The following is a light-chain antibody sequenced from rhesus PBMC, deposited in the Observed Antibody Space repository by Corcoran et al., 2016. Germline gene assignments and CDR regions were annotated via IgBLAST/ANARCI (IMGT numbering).Light chain of an antibody. J-gene: IGKJ4*01. CDR3: QQYSNWPLT. V-gene: IGKV3-42*03. Sequence: EIVLTQSPATLSLSPGERATLSCRASQSVSSSLAWYQQKPGQVPSLLIYGACSRATGNPDRFSGSGYVTDFTLTISSLEPEDFAVYYCQQYSNWPLTFGGGTKVEIK. CDR1: QSVSSS. CDR2: GAC.